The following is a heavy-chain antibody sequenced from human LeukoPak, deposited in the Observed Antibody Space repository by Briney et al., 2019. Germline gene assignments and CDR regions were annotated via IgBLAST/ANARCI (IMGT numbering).Heavy chain of an antibody. Sequence: SETLSLTCTVSGGSVSSGSYYWSWIRQPPGKGLEWIGYIYYSGSTYYNPSLKSRVTISVDTSKNQFSLKLSSVTAADTAVYYCARDPNGMDVWGQGTTVTVSS. CDR1: GGSVSSGSYY. CDR3: ARDPNGMDV. J-gene: IGHJ6*02. CDR2: IYYSGST. V-gene: IGHV4-61*01.